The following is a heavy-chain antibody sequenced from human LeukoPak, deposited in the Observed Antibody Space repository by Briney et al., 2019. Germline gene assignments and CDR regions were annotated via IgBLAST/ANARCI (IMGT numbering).Heavy chain of an antibody. Sequence: GGSLRLSCAVSGITLSNYGMSWVRQAPGRGLEWVAGISGSGGSTNYADSVKGRFTISRDNPKDTLYLQMNSLRAEDTAVYFCAKRGVVIRVILVGFHKEAYYFDSWGQGALVTVSS. D-gene: IGHD3-22*01. J-gene: IGHJ4*02. CDR3: AKRGVVIRVILVGFHKEAYYFDS. V-gene: IGHV3-23*01. CDR1: GITLSNYG. CDR2: ISGSGGST.